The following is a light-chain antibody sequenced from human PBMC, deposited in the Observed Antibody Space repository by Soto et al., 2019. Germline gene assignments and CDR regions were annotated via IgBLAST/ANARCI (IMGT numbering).Light chain of an antibody. J-gene: IGKJ1*01. Sequence: DIHLTQSPSSLSASVGDRVTITWRASQSIRSYLNWYQQKPGKAPKLLIYDASTLESGVPSRFSGSRSGTEFTLTISSLQPDDFATYYCQQYNSYSWTFGQGTKVDIK. V-gene: IGKV1-5*01. CDR2: DAS. CDR3: QQYNSYSWT. CDR1: QSIRSY.